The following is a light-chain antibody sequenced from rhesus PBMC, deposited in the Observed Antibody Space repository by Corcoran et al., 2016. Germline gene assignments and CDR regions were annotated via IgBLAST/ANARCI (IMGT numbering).Light chain of an antibody. CDR2: AAS. J-gene: IGKJ4*01. V-gene: IGKV1-33*02. CDR3: QRHNSSPLT. CDR1: QGISKN. Sequence: DIQMTQSPSSLSASVGDTVTITCQASQGISKNLAWYQQKPGKAPKLLIYAASNLQSGVPSRFSGSGSGTDITLTISSLQPAGFATYYCQRHNSSPLTFGGGTKVELK.